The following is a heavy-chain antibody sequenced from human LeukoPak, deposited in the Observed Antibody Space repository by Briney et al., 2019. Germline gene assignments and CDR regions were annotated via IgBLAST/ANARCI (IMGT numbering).Heavy chain of an antibody. Sequence: PGGSLRLSCSASGFTFSSNAMHWVRQARGKGVEYVSFISSNGSITYYADSLKGRFTISSDNSKNTLYLQMSSLRAEDTAVYYCARGGMYCGGDCYYVMDVWGQGTTVTVSS. CDR1: GFTFSSNA. D-gene: IGHD2-21*01. CDR2: ISSNGSIT. J-gene: IGHJ6*02. V-gene: IGHV3-64D*09. CDR3: ARGGMYCGGDCYYVMDV.